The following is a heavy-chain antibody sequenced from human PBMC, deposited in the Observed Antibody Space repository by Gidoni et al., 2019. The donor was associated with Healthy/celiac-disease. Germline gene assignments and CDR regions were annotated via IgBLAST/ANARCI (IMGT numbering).Heavy chain of an antibody. J-gene: IGHJ4*02. CDR1: GYTFTDYY. CDR3: ATDRNAKSGLCDY. Sequence: EVQLVPSGAEVKKPGATVTISCKVSGYTFTDYYMLWVQQAPGKGLEWMVLVDPEDGETIYAEKFQGRVTITADTSTDTAYMELSSLRSEDTAVYYCATDRNAKSGLCDYWGQGTLVTVSS. V-gene: IGHV1-69-2*01. D-gene: IGHD2-8*02. CDR2: VDPEDGET.